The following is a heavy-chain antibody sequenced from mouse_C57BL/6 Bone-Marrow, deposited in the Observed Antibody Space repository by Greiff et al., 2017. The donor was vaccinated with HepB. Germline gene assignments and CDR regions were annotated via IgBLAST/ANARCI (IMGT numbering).Heavy chain of an antibody. D-gene: IGHD3-3*01. CDR2: IYPGDGDT. V-gene: IGHV1-82*01. CDR3: AREPLAGPYYAMDY. Sequence: QVQLQQSGPELVKPGASVKISCKASGYAFSSSWMNWVKQRPGKGLEWIGRIYPGDGDTNYNGKFKGKATLTADKSSSTAYMQLSSLTSEDSAVYCCAREPLAGPYYAMDYWGKGTSVTVSS. CDR1: GYAFSSSW. J-gene: IGHJ4*01.